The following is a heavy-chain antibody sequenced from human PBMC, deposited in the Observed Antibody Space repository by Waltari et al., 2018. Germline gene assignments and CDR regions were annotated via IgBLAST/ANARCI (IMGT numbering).Heavy chain of an antibody. CDR1: GFTSSSYS. CDR3: AIYDSSGYYLDFDY. Sequence: EVQLVESGGGLVKPGGSLRFSCAASGFTSSSYSMNWVRQAPGKGLEWVSSISSSSSYIYYADSVKGRFTISRDNAKNSLYLQMNSLRAEDTAVYYCAIYDSSGYYLDFDYWGQGTLVTVSS. D-gene: IGHD3-22*01. CDR2: ISSSSSYI. J-gene: IGHJ4*02. V-gene: IGHV3-21*01.